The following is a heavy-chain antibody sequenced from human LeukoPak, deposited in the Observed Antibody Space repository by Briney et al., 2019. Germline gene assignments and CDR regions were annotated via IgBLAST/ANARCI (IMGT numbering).Heavy chain of an antibody. CDR1: GGTFSSYA. J-gene: IGHJ4*02. D-gene: IGHD6-6*01. CDR2: IIPIFGTA. V-gene: IGHV1-69*13. Sequence: GASVKVSCKASGGTFSSYAISWVRQAPGQGLEWMGGIIPIFGTANYAQKFQGRVTITADESTSTAYMELSSLRSEDTAVYYCLAGSSAQYYFDYWGQGTLVTVSS. CDR3: LAGSSAQYYFDY.